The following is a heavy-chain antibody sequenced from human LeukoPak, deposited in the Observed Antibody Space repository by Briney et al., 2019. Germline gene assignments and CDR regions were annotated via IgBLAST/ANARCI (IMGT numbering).Heavy chain of an antibody. CDR1: GFTFSNYG. CDR3: AKDHYYYGSGSPFDY. CDR2: ILYDGSNK. V-gene: IGHV3-30*18. Sequence: GGSLSLSCAASGFTFSNYGVHWVRQAPGKGLEWVAVILYDGSNKYYADSVKGRFTISRDNSKNTLYLQMNSLRTEDTAVYYCAKDHYYYGSGSPFDYWGQGTLVTVSS. J-gene: IGHJ4*02. D-gene: IGHD3-10*01.